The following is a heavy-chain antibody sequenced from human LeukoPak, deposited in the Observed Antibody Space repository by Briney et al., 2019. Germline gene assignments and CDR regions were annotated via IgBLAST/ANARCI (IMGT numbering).Heavy chain of an antibody. CDR3: ARGWTAVAGKTYDY. CDR1: GGSFSGYY. V-gene: IGHV4-34*01. CDR2: INHSGST. J-gene: IGHJ4*02. Sequence: PSETLSLTCAVYGGSFSGYYWSWIRQPPGKGLEWIGEINHSGSTNYNPSLKSRVTISVDTSKNQFSLKLSSVTAADTAVYYCARGWTAVAGKTYDYWGQGTLVTVSS. D-gene: IGHD6-19*01.